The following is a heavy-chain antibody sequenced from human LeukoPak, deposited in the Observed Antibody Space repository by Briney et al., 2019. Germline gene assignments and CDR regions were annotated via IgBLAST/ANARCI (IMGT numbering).Heavy chain of an antibody. CDR2: IYYSGST. CDR3: ARQVSPVLRYFDWSFDY. D-gene: IGHD3-9*01. Sequence: SETLSLTCTVSGGSISRSSYYWGWIRQPTGKGLEWIGSIYYSGSTYYNPSLKSRVTISVDTSKNQFSLKLSSVTAADTAVYYCARQVSPVLRYFDWSFDYWGQGTLVTVSS. J-gene: IGHJ4*02. V-gene: IGHV4-39*01. CDR1: GGSISRSSYY.